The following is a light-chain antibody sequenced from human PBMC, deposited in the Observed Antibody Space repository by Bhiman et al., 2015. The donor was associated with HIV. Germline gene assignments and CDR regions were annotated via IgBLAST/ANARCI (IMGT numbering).Light chain of an antibody. Sequence: QSVSQSPGKTVTISCTRSSGAIDSHYVQWYQQRPGSPPITVIHENDQRPSGVPGRFSGSIDTSSNSASLTISGLKPEDEADYYCQSFGYNGAPAVIFGGGTRLTVL. J-gene: IGLJ2*01. CDR3: QSFGYNGAPAVI. CDR1: SGAIDSHY. CDR2: END. V-gene: IGLV6-57*01.